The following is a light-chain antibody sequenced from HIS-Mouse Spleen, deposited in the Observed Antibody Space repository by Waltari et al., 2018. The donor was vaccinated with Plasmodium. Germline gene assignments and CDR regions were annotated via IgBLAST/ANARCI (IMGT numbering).Light chain of an antibody. CDR3: AAWDDSLNGVV. Sequence: QSVLTQPPSASGTPGQRVTISCSGSSSNIGSNTVNWYQQLPGTAPKLLTYSNNQRPSGVRDRFSGSKSGTSATLAISGLQSVDEADYYCAAWDDSLNGVVFGGGTKLTVL. CDR1: SSNIGSNT. V-gene: IGLV1-44*01. J-gene: IGLJ2*01. CDR2: SNN.